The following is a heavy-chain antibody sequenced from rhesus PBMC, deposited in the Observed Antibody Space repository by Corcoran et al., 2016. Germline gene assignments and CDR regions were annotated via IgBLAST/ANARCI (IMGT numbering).Heavy chain of an antibody. J-gene: IGHJ4*01. D-gene: IGHD5-24*01. CDR2: IYWDDDK. Sequence: QVTLKESGPALVKPAQTLTLTCTFSGFSLSTSGMGVDWIRQPSRKTLEWLAHIYWDDDKRYSTSLKSRLTISKDTSKNQVVLTIANMDPVDTATYYCARRYSGYSYGYFDSWGQGVLVTVSS. CDR3: ARRYSGYSYGYFDS. V-gene: IGHV2-1*01. CDR1: GFSLSTSGMG.